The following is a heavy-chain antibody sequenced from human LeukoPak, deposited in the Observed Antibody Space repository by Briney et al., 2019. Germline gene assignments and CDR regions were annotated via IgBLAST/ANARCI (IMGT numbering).Heavy chain of an antibody. V-gene: IGHV3-23*01. D-gene: IGHD3-10*01. Sequence: PGGSLRLSCAASGFTVSSNYMSWVRQAPGKGPEWVSAISGSGGSIYYADSVKGRFTISRDSSRNTLYLQMNSLRAEDTAVYYCAKDLLRGVTPYYFDYWGQGTLVTVSS. CDR3: AKDLLRGVTPYYFDY. CDR1: GFTVSSNY. J-gene: IGHJ4*02. CDR2: ISGSGGSI.